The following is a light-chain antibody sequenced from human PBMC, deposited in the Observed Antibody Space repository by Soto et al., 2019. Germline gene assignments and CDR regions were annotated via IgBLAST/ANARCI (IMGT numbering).Light chain of an antibody. Sequence: NFMLTQPHSVSESPGKTVTISCTRSSGSIASNYVQWYQQRPGSAPTTVIYEDNQRPSGVPDRFSGSIDSSSNSASLTISGVKTEDEADYYCQSYDSSNVVFGGGTKVTVL. J-gene: IGLJ2*01. CDR2: EDN. V-gene: IGLV6-57*04. CDR1: SGSIASNY. CDR3: QSYDSSNVV.